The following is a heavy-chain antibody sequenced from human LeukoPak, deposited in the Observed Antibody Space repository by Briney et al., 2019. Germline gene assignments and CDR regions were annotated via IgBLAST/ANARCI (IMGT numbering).Heavy chain of an antibody. Sequence: GGSLRLSCAASGFTFSSYGMHWVRQAPGKGLEWVAVISYDGSNKYYADSVKGRFTISRDNSKNTLYLQMNSLRAEDTAVYYCARWISSASDYWGQGTLVTVSS. CDR1: GFTFSSYG. D-gene: IGHD6-19*01. V-gene: IGHV3-30*03. CDR2: ISYDGSNK. J-gene: IGHJ4*02. CDR3: ARWISSASDY.